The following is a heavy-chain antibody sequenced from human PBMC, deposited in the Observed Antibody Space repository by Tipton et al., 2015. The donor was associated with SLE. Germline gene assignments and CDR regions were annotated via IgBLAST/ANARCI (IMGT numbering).Heavy chain of an antibody. CDR3: ARCEFTDGYNSGSDY. D-gene: IGHD5-24*01. CDR2: IDPSDSYT. Sequence: QLVQSGAEVKKPGESLRISCKGSGYSFTSYWISWVRQMPGKDLEWMGRIDPSDSYTNYSPSFQGHVTISADKSISTAYLQWSSLKASDTAMYYCARCEFTDGYNSGSDYWGQGTLVTVSS. CDR1: GYSFTSYW. V-gene: IGHV5-10-1*01. J-gene: IGHJ4*02.